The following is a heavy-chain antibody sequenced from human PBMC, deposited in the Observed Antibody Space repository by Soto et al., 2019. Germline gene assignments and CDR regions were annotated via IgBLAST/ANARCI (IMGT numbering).Heavy chain of an antibody. Sequence: EVQLLESGGALVQPGGSLRLSCATSGFTFSHYAMSWVRQAPGKGLEWVSGINGGGGSTYYADSVKGRFTFSRDNFKNTLYLQMNSLRAEDSAVYYCANSATRWFGDIKSNSGMDLWGQGTTVTVSS. V-gene: IGHV3-23*01. D-gene: IGHD3-10*01. CDR1: GFTFSHYA. CDR2: INGGGGST. CDR3: ANSATRWFGDIKSNSGMDL. J-gene: IGHJ6*02.